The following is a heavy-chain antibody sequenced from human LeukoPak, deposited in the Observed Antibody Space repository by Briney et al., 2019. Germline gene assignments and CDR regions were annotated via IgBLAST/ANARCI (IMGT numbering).Heavy chain of an antibody. CDR3: ARASYCSGGSCYSPLYYYYYYGMDV. V-gene: IGHV4-34*01. Sequence: SETLSLTCAVYGVSFSGYYWSWIRQPPGKGLEWIGEINHSGSTNYNPSLKSRVTISVDTSKNQFSLKLSSVTAADTAVYYCARASYCSGGSCYSPLYYYYYYGMDVWGQGTTVTVSS. J-gene: IGHJ6*02. D-gene: IGHD2-15*01. CDR2: INHSGST. CDR1: GVSFSGYY.